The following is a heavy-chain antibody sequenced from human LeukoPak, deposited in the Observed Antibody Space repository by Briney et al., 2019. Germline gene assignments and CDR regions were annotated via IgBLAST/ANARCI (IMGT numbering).Heavy chain of an antibody. CDR1: GFTFSSYS. CDR2: ISSSSSTI. D-gene: IGHD2-2*01. Sequence: GGSLRLSCTASGFTFSSYSMNWVRQAPGKGLEWVSYISSSSSTIYYADSVKGRFTISRDNAKNSLYLQMNSLRAEDTAVYYCARSCSGTTCYSYYYYYMDVWGKGTTVTVSS. CDR3: ARSCSGTTCYSYYYYYMDV. V-gene: IGHV3-48*01. J-gene: IGHJ6*03.